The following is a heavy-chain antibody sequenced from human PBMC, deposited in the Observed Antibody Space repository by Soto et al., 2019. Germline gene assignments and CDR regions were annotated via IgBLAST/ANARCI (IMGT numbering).Heavy chain of an antibody. D-gene: IGHD2-15*01. CDR1: GGSINSGDYS. J-gene: IGHJ3*02. V-gene: IGHV4-31*01. CDR2: RYHSGSK. Sequence: GGSINSGDYSWTWIRQPPEKGLEWNGCRYHSGSKYYNKTLKSQVTISVVTSKNLFSLKLSSVTAADTAVYYCATSREEVVTSLDAFDIWGQGTMVTV. CDR3: ATSREEVVTSLDAFDI.